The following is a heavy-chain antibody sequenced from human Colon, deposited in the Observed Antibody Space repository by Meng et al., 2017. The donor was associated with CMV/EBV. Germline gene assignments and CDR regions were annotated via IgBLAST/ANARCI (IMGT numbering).Heavy chain of an antibody. CDR3: ARKWGLYDWFDP. Sequence: CSVSGDSLTSNIHYWGWIRQAPGKGLEWLGHVYSSGTRYYNPSLRSRITISVDTSMNEFSLDLRSVTAADTAVYYCARKWGLYDWFDPWGQGTLVTVSS. CDR2: VYSSGTR. D-gene: IGHD1-26*01. J-gene: IGHJ5*02. V-gene: IGHV4-39*01. CDR1: GDSLTSNIHY.